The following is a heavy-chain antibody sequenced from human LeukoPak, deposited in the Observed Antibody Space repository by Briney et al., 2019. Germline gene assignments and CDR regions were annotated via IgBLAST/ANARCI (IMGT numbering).Heavy chain of an antibody. CDR3: ARYIAVAGIFDY. Sequence: SETLSLTCTVSGGSISSYYWSCIRQPPGKGLEWIGYIHYSGSTNYNPSLKSRVTISVDTSKNQFSLKLSSVTAADTAVYYCARYIAVAGIFDYWGQGTLVTVSS. V-gene: IGHV4-59*01. CDR2: IHYSGST. J-gene: IGHJ4*02. D-gene: IGHD6-19*01. CDR1: GGSISSYY.